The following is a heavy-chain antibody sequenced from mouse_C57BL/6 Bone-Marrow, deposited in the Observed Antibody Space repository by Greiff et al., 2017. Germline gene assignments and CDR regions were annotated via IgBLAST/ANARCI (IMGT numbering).Heavy chain of an antibody. J-gene: IGHJ2*01. Sequence: VQLQPPGTELVKPGASVKLSCKASGYTFTSYWMHWVKQRPGQGLEWIGNINTSKGGTNYNAKFKSKATLNVDNSYSTAYMQLSSLTSEDSAVYYCARSGTGDYWGQGTTLTVSS. CDR1: GYTFTSYW. D-gene: IGHD4-1*01. CDR2: INTSKGGT. CDR3: ARSGTGDY. V-gene: IGHV1-53*01.